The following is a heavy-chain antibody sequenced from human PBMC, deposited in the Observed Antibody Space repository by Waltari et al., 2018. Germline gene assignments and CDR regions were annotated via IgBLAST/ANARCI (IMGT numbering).Heavy chain of an antibody. CDR1: AGTFSSYA. V-gene: IGHV1-69*01. Sequence: VQLVQSGAELTKPGSSVTVSCMASAGTFSSYAISLVRQPPGQGLEWMGGIIPIFGTANYAQKFQGRVTITADESTSTAYMELSSLRSEDTAVYYCARVRVTIFGVVTLGYYGMDVWGQGTTVTVSS. D-gene: IGHD3-3*01. CDR2: IIPIFGTA. CDR3: ARVRVTIFGVVTLGYYGMDV. J-gene: IGHJ6*02.